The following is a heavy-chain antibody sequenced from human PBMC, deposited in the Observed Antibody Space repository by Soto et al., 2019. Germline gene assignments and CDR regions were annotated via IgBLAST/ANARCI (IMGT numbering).Heavy chain of an antibody. CDR2: IYYSGST. V-gene: IGHV4-39*01. D-gene: IGHD6-19*01. Sequence: PSETLSLTCTVSGGSISSSSYYWGWIRQPPGKGLEWIGSIYYSGSTYYNPSLKSRVTISVDTSKNQFSLKLSSVTAADTAVYYCARPGIAVPGTFLSWFDPWGQGTLVTVS. CDR3: ARPGIAVPGTFLSWFDP. CDR1: GGSISSSSYY. J-gene: IGHJ5*02.